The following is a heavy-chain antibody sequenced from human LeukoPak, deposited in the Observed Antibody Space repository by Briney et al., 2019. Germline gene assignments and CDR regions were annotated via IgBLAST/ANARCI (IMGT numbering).Heavy chain of an antibody. J-gene: IGHJ6*02. CDR1: GFTFSSYA. D-gene: IGHD5-24*01. V-gene: IGHV3-30-3*01. CDR3: ARDREDDYYYYGMDV. Sequence: PGGSLRLSCAASGFTFSSYAINWVRQAPGKGLEWVAVISYDGTNKNYADSVKGRFTISRDSSKNTVYLEMNSLRGEDTAVYYCARDREDDYYYYGMDVWGQGTTVTVSS. CDR2: ISYDGTNK.